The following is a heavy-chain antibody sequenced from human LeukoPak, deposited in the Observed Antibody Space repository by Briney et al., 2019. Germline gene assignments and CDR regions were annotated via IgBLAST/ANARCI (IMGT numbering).Heavy chain of an antibody. CDR2: INPNSGGT. CDR1: GYTFTGYY. Sequence: ASVKVSCKASGYTFTGYYMHWVRQAPGQGLEWMGWINPNSGGTNYAQKFQGRVTMTRDTSISTAYMELSRLRSDDTAVYYCAKPYYYDSSGYYYYYYGMDVWGQGTTVTVSS. V-gene: IGHV1-2*02. D-gene: IGHD3-22*01. J-gene: IGHJ6*02. CDR3: AKPYYYDSSGYYYYYYGMDV.